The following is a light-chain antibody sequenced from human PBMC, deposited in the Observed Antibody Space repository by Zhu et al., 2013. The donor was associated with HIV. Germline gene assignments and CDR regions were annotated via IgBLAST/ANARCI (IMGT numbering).Light chain of an antibody. CDR1: QSVNSN. Sequence: EIVMTQSPATLSVSPGERATLSCRASQSVNSNFAWYQQKPGQSPRLLIYGASTRATGIPDRFSGSGSGTDFTLSISRLEPEDFAVYYCQQYDNSLTWTFGQGTKVEIK. V-gene: IGKV3-15*01. J-gene: IGKJ1*01. CDR3: QQYDNSLTWT. CDR2: GAS.